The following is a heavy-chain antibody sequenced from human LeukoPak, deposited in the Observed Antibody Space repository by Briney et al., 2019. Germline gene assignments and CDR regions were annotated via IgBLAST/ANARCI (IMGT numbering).Heavy chain of an antibody. V-gene: IGHV3-48*01. CDR2: ISSGSRTI. J-gene: IGHJ4*02. Sequence: PGGSLRLSCAASGFTFGSYSMNWVRQAPGEGLEWISYISSGSRTIYYADSVEGRFSVSRDSAKNSLYLQMRSLRAEDTAVYYCARESITGHRDFDYWGQGTLVTVSS. D-gene: IGHD1-20*01. CDR1: GFTFGSYS. CDR3: ARESITGHRDFDY.